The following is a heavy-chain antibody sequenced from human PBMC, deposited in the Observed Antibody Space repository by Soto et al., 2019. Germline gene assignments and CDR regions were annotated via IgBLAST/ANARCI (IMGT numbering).Heavy chain of an antibody. D-gene: IGHD1-26*01. CDR1: GFSFRNYA. Sequence: GGSLRLSCAASGFSFRNYAMSWVRQAPGKGLEWISSISGSGFKKYYADSVKGRFTISRDNSKSTVYLELNNLSAEDTAVYHCAKNQGVELVPLATVDWFDPWGQGSVVTVSS. V-gene: IGHV3-23*01. CDR3: AKNQGVELVPLATVDWFDP. J-gene: IGHJ5*02. CDR2: ISGSGFKK.